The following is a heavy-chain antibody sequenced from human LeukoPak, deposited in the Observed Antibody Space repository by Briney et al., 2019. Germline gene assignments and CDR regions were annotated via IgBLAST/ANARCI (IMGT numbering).Heavy chain of an antibody. CDR3: ARRGLAMAGTGAYFDF. V-gene: IGHV5-51*01. D-gene: IGHD6-19*01. CDR2: IWPGDSDT. Sequence: GESLKISCKGSGYSFTSYWIGWVRQMPGKGLEWMGIIWPGDSDTRYSPSFQGQVTISADKSINTAYLQWSSLKASDIGMYYCARRGLAMAGTGAYFDFWGQGTLVTVSS. J-gene: IGHJ4*02. CDR1: GYSFTSYW.